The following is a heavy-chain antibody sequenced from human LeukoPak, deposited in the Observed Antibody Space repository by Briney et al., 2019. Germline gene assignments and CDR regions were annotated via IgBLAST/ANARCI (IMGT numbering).Heavy chain of an antibody. V-gene: IGHV3-23*01. CDR3: AQNWVASGWFNWFDP. Sequence: LTGGPLRLSCAASGFTFSTYALSWVPQAPGKALEGVSSIIGGAGGTYYADSVKARFTISRDNSKNTLHLQMHSLRAEDTAVYYCAQNWVASGWFNWFDPWGQGTLVTVSS. D-gene: IGHD6-13*01. J-gene: IGHJ5*02. CDR2: IIGGAGGT. CDR1: GFTFSTYA.